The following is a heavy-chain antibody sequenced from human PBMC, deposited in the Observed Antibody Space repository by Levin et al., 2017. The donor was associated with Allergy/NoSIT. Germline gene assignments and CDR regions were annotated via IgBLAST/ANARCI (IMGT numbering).Heavy chain of an antibody. CDR2: IRNKAHGRTT. D-gene: IGHD3-16*02. CDR3: ARGGPPNYDYNWGSYRDGYFDY. V-gene: IGHV3-49*04. Sequence: SCTGSGFTFGDYAMSWVRQAPGKGLEWVGFIRNKAHGRTTEYAASVKGRLTISRDDSKSIAYLQMNSLKTEDTAVYFCARGGPPNYDYNWGSYRDGYFDYWGQGTLVTVSS. J-gene: IGHJ4*02. CDR1: GFTFGDYA.